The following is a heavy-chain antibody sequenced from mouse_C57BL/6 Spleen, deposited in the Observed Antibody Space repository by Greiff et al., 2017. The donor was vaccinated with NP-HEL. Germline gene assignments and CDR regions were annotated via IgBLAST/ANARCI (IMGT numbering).Heavy chain of an antibody. CDR2: IDPSDSYT. J-gene: IGHJ4*01. CDR1: GYTFTSYW. V-gene: IGHV1-59*01. Sequence: QVQLQQPGAELVRPGTSVKLSCKASGYTFTSYWMHWVKQRPGQGLEWIGVIDPSDSYTNYNQKFKGKATLTVDTSSSTAYMQLSSLTSEDSAVYYCASRDYYGSSSKAMDYWGQGTSVTVSS. CDR3: ASRDYYGSSSKAMDY. D-gene: IGHD1-1*01.